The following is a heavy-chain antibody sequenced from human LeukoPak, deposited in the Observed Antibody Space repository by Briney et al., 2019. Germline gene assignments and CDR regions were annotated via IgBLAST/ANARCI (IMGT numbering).Heavy chain of an antibody. CDR2: IYASGST. CDR3: ARDVAARPRGYHFDH. J-gene: IGHJ4*02. D-gene: IGHD6-6*01. V-gene: IGHV4-4*07. CDR1: GGSISSYY. Sequence: SETLSLTCTVSGGSISSYYWSWIRQSAGKGLEWIGRIYASGSTNYNPARKSRVTMSVDTSKHQFSLKLSSVTAADTAVYYCARDVAARPRGYHFDHWGQGTLVTVSS.